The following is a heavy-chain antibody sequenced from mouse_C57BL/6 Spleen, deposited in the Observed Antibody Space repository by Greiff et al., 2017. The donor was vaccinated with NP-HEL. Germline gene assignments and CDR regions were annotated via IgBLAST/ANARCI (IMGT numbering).Heavy chain of an antibody. CDR1: GFSFNTYA. D-gene: IGHD2-10*02. J-gene: IGHJ2*01. V-gene: IGHV10-1*01. CDR2: IRSKSNNYAT. Sequence: EVQRVESGGGLVQPKGSLKLSCAASGFSFNTYAMNWVRQAPGTGLEWVARIRSKSNNYATYYADSVKDRYTISRDDSESMLYLQMNNLKTEDTAMYYCVRQGGMAYFDYWGQGTTLTVSS. CDR3: VRQGGMAYFDY.